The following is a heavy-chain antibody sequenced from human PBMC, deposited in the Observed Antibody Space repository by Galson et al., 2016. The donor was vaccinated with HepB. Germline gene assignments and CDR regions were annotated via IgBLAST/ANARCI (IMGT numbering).Heavy chain of an antibody. Sequence: QHPGKGLEWLGFISYSGSSHYNPSLKSRGIIALDTTLNHFSLNLTSVTAADTAVYFCAGESDPRLRWSHSDLWGRGTLVTVSS. D-gene: IGHD4-23*01. CDR2: ISYSGSS. V-gene: IGHV4-31*02. CDR3: AGESDPRLRWSHSDL. J-gene: IGHJ2*01.